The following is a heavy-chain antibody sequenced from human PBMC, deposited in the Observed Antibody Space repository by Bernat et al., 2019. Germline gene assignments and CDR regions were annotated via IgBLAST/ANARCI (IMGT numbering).Heavy chain of an antibody. V-gene: IGHV3-33*01. Sequence: QVQLVESGGGVVQPGRSLRLSCAASGFTFSSYGMHWVRQAPGKGLEWVAVIWYDGSNKYYADSVKGRFTISRDNSKYTLYLQMNSLRAEDTAVYYCARVVYSNSNYFDYWGQGTLVTVSS. J-gene: IGHJ4*02. CDR2: IWYDGSNK. D-gene: IGHD4-11*01. CDR1: GFTFSSYG. CDR3: ARVVYSNSNYFDY.